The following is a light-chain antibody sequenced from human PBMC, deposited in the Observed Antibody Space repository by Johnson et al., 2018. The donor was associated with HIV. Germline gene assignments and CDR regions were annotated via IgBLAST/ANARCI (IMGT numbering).Light chain of an antibody. J-gene: IGLJ1*01. V-gene: IGLV1-51*01. CDR2: DNN. CDR1: SSNIGNNY. Sequence: QSVLTQPPSVSAAPGQKVTISCSGSSSNIGNNYVSWYQQFPGTAPKLLIYDNNKRPSGIPDRFSGSKSGTSATLGITGLQTEDEADYYCETWDSSLGTYVFGTGTKVTVL. CDR3: ETWDSSLGTYV.